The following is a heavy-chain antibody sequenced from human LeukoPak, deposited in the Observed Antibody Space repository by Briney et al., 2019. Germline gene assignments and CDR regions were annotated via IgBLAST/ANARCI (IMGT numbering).Heavy chain of an antibody. J-gene: IGHJ6*02. CDR2: IIPILGIA. Sequence: ASVKVSCKASVGTFSSYAISWVRQAPGQGLEWMGRIIPILGIANYAQKFQGRVTITADKSTSTAYMELSSLRSEDTAVYYCARDEVSDGYYHYYGMDVWGQGTTVTVSS. V-gene: IGHV1-69*04. CDR3: ARDEVSDGYYHYYGMDV. CDR1: VGTFSSYA.